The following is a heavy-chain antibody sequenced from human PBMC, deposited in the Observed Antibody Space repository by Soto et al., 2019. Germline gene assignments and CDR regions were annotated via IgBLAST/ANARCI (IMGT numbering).Heavy chain of an antibody. J-gene: IGHJ6*02. CDR2: ISAYNGNT. CDR3: ARVGVYCSGGSCYYYYYGMDV. Sequence: QVPLVQSGAEVKKPGASVKVSCKASGYTFTSYGISWVRQAPGQGLEWMGWISAYNGNTNYAQKLQGRVTMTTDTSTSTGYMELRSLRSDDTAVYYCARVGVYCSGGSCYYYYYGMDVWGQGTTVTVSS. CDR1: GYTFTSYG. D-gene: IGHD2-15*01. V-gene: IGHV1-18*01.